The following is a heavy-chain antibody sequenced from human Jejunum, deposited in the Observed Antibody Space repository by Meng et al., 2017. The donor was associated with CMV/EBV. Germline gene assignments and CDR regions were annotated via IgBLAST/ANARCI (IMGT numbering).Heavy chain of an antibody. Sequence: SCKGAGGTVNNYAINWVRQAPGQGLEWVGGSIPLFGTVTYAQKFQGRVTITTDEPTNTAYIELSSLTSEDTAVYYCARGRLYSSGPFGQGTLVTVSS. V-gene: IGHV1-69*05. CDR3: ARGRLYSSGP. CDR1: GGTVNNYA. CDR2: SIPLFGTV. D-gene: IGHD6-25*01. J-gene: IGHJ5*02.